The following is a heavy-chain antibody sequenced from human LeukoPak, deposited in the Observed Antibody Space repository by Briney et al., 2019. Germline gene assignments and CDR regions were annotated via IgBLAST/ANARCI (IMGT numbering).Heavy chain of an antibody. Sequence: EASVKASCKASGGTFSSYAISWVRQAPGQGLEWMGGIIPIFGTANYAQKFQGRVTITADESTSTAYMELSSLRSEDTAVYYCAREGSSTSHNWFDPWGQGTLVTVSS. CDR1: GGTFSSYA. V-gene: IGHV1-69*01. J-gene: IGHJ5*02. D-gene: IGHD2-2*01. CDR3: AREGSSTSHNWFDP. CDR2: IIPIFGTA.